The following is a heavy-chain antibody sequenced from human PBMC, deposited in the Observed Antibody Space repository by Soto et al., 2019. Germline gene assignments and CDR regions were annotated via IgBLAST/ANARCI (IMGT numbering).Heavy chain of an antibody. CDR1: GFTFSSYS. D-gene: IGHD1-26*01. V-gene: IGHV3-21*01. CDR3: ARDRTHSGSYYFKGSNWFDP. CDR2: ISSSSSYI. J-gene: IGHJ5*02. Sequence: GGSLRLSCAASGFTFSSYSMNWVRQAPGKGLEWVSSISSSSSYIYYADSVKGRFTISRDNAKNSLYLQMNSLRAEDTAVYYCARDRTHSGSYYFKGSNWFDPWGQGTLVTVSS.